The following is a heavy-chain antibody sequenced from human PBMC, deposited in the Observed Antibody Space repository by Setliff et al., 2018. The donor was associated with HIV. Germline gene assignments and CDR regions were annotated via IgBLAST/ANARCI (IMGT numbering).Heavy chain of an antibody. CDR1: GFSIKNDNW. CDR3: AKTNIPMPRSGTRLES. V-gene: IGHV4-4*02. J-gene: IGHJ4*02. CDR2: IFHDGTV. Sequence: LSLTCVVSGFSIKNDNWWNWVRQTPGKGLEWIGQIFHDGTVTYKPSLESRVTVLMDILKNQISLNVTSVTAADTATYYCAKTNIPMPRSGTRLESWGPGRLVTVSS. D-gene: IGHD2-2*02.